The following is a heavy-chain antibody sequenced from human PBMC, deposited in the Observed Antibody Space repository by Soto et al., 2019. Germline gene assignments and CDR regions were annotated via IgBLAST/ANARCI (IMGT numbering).Heavy chain of an antibody. V-gene: IGHV3-23*01. D-gene: IGHD1-26*01. Sequence: GGSLRLSCVASGFTFSSYAMTWVRQAPGKGLEWVSSVSGNGVRTYYADSVRGRFTISRDNIKNTLHLQVNSLRAEDTAVYYCAKDVRQLLQEYYYGMDVWGQGTTVTVSS. J-gene: IGHJ6*02. CDR3: AKDVRQLLQEYYYGMDV. CDR2: VSGNGVRT. CDR1: GFTFSSYA.